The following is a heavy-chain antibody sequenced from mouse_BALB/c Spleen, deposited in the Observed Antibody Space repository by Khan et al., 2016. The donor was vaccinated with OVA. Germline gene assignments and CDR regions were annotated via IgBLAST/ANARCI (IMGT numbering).Heavy chain of an antibody. CDR3: ARREKYGYDPSWFAY. Sequence: VQLKESGAELVRPGASVKLSCKASGYTFTSYWMNWVKQRPGHGLEWIGRIDPSDSETHYNQMFKDKATLTVDKSSSTAYMQLSSLTSEDSAVYYCARREKYGYDPSWFAYWGQGTLVTVSA. CDR2: IDPSDSET. V-gene: IGHV1-61*01. CDR1: GYTFTSYW. D-gene: IGHD2-2*01. J-gene: IGHJ3*01.